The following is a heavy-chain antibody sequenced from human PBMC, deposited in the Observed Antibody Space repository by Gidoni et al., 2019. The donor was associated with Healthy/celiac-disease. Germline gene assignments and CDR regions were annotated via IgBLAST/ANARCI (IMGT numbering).Heavy chain of an antibody. CDR3: ARAKVDTTIVGGFDY. Sequence: VQLQESGAALVEPSQTLSLTCTLSGGSLSSGCYHWSWIRQPPGTGLAWIGYLYDSGTTYYNPSLKSRVTISVDTSKNQFSLKLSSVTAADTAVYYCARAKVDTTIVGGFDYWGQGTLVTVSS. CDR1: GGSLSSGCYH. D-gene: IGHD5-18*01. J-gene: IGHJ4*02. CDR2: LYDSGTT. V-gene: IGHV4-31*03.